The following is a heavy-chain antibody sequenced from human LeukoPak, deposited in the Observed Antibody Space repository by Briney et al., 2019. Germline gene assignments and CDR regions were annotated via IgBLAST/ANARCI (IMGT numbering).Heavy chain of an antibody. Sequence: PGGSLRLSCAASGFTFSSYSMNWVRQAPGKGLEWVSSISSSSSYIYYADSVKGRFTASRDNAKNSLYLQMHSLRAEDTAVYYCVRDNPKCCGVVPANIDDFWGQGTLVTVSS. CDR1: GFTFSSYS. J-gene: IGHJ4*02. V-gene: IGHV3-21*01. CDR2: ISSSSSYI. D-gene: IGHD2-15*01. CDR3: VRDNPKCCGVVPANIDDF.